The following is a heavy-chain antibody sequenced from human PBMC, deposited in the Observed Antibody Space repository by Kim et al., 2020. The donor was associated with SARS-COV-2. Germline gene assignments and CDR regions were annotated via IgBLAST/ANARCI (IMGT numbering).Heavy chain of an antibody. D-gene: IGHD2-21*01. CDR2: IKNDESEK. Sequence: GGSLRLSCAASGFAFNTYWMSWVRQAPGKGLEWVASIKNDESEKYYVDSVKGRFTISRDNTKNSLYLQMNSLRCEDTAVYYCARARIANLWGRGTLVTVSS. CDR3: ARARIANL. J-gene: IGHJ2*01. CDR1: GFAFNTYW. V-gene: IGHV3-7*01.